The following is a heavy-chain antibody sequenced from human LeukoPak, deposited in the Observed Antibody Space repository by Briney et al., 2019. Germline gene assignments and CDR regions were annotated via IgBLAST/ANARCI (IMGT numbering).Heavy chain of an antibody. CDR2: ISSSSTYI. D-gene: IGHD2-2*03. V-gene: IGHV3-21*01. Sequence: GGSLRLSCAASGFTFSSYAMSWVRQAPGKGLEWVSSISSSSTYIYYADSVKGRFTISRDNAKNSLYLQMNSLRAEDTAVYYCARDYAKTGYCSGTSCPDAFDLWGQGTMVTVSS. CDR3: ARDYAKTGYCSGTSCPDAFDL. J-gene: IGHJ3*01. CDR1: GFTFSSYA.